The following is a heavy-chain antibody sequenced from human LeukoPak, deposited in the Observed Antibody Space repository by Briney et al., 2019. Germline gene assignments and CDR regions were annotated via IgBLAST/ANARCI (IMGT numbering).Heavy chain of an antibody. CDR3: ARAPLARISYYFDY. Sequence: SDPLSLTCTVCGGSISRDDYYWSWIRQPPGKGLEWIGYIYHSGNTYYNPSLKSRVTISIDKSNNQFSLDLSSLTAADTAVYYCARAPLARISYYFDYWGQGTLVTVSS. V-gene: IGHV4-30-4*02. J-gene: IGHJ4*02. CDR1: GGSISRDDYY. CDR2: IYHSGNT.